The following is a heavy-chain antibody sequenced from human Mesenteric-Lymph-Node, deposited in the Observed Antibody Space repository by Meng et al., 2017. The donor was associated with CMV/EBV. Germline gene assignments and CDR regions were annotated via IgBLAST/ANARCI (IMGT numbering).Heavy chain of an antibody. CDR1: GFTFSSYS. J-gene: IGHJ6*02. Sequence: GGSLRLSCAASGFTFSSYSMNWVRQAPGKGLVWVSRINSDGSSTSYADSVKGRFTISRDNAKNTLYLQMNSLRAEDTAVYYCARDLVGIAAAGTNYYYYGMDVWGQGTTVTVS. CDR2: INSDGSST. V-gene: IGHV3-74*01. D-gene: IGHD6-13*01. CDR3: ARDLVGIAAAGTNYYYYGMDV.